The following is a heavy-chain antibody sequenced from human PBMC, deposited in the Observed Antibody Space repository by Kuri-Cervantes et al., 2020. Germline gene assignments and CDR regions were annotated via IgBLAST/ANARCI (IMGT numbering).Heavy chain of an antibody. CDR3: ARDLGVFYYDSSGYYS. D-gene: IGHD3-22*01. J-gene: IGHJ4*02. CDR2: ISWNSGSI. Sequence: SLKISCAASGFTFDDYAMHWVRQAPGKGLEWVSGISWNSGSIGYADSVKGRFTISRDNAKNSLYLQMNSLRAEDTAVYYCARDLGVFYYDSSGYYSWGQGTLVTVSS. V-gene: IGHV3-9*01. CDR1: GFTFDDYA.